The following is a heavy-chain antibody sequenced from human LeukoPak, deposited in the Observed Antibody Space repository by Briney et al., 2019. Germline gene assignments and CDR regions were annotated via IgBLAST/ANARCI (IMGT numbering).Heavy chain of an antibody. Sequence: GGSLRLSCAASGFTFSSYSMNWVRQAPGKGLEWVSSISSSSSYIYYADSVKGRFTISRDNAKNSLYLQMNSLRAEDTAVYYCARSPPGIAVAGGFDYWGQGTLVTVSS. D-gene: IGHD6-19*01. CDR3: ARSPPGIAVAGGFDY. CDR2: ISSSSSYI. CDR1: GFTFSSYS. J-gene: IGHJ4*02. V-gene: IGHV3-21*01.